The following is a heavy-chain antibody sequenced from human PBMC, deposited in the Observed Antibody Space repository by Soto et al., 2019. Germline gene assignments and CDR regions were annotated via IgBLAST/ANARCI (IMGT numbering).Heavy chain of an antibody. CDR1: GGSFSGYY. J-gene: IGHJ4*02. CDR2: INHSGST. CDR3: ARASSIWGFDY. V-gene: IGHV4-34*01. Sequence: SETLSLTCAVYGGSFSGYYWSWIRQPPGKGLEWIGEINHSGSTNYNPSLKSRVTISVDTSKNQFSLKLSSVTAADTAVYYCARASSIWGFDYWGQGTLVTVSS. D-gene: IGHD3-16*01.